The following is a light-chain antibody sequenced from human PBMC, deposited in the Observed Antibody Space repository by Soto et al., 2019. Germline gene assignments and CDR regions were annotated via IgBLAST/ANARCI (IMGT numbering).Light chain of an antibody. CDR3: CAYAGSYTWV. Sequence: QSVLTQPRSVSGSPGQSVTISCTGTSSDVGGYNYVSWYEQHPVKAPKLMIYDVTKRPSGVPDRSSGSKSGNTASLTISGLQAENDADYFFCAYAGSYTWVFGTGTKLTVL. V-gene: IGLV2-11*01. CDR1: SSDVGGYNY. CDR2: DVT. J-gene: IGLJ1*01.